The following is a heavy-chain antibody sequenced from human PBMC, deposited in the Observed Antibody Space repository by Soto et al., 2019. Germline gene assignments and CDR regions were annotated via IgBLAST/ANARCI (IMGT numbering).Heavy chain of an antibody. D-gene: IGHD3-22*01. V-gene: IGHV3-23*01. CDR3: XKDMIAHPRRPLDAFDI. Sequence: PGGSLRLSCAASGFTFSSYAMSWVRQAPGKGLEWVSAISGSGGSTYYADSVKGRFTISRDNSKNTLYLQMNSLRAEDTAVYYCXKDMIAHPRRPLDAFDIWGQGTMVTVSS. CDR1: GFTFSSYA. J-gene: IGHJ3*02. CDR2: ISGSGGST.